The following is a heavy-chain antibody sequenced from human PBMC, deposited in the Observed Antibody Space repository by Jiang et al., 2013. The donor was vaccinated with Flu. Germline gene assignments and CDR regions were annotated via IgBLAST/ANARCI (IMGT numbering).Heavy chain of an antibody. Sequence: GAEVKKPGESLKISCKGSGYSFTSYWIGWVRQMPGKGLEWMGIIYPGDSDTRYSPSFQGQVTISADKSISTAYLQWSSLKASDTAMYYCARTGGSSIAAAGKGGYYYYYYGMDVWGQGTTVTVSS. CDR3: ARTGGSSIAAAGKGGYYYYYYGMDV. CDR2: IYPGDSDT. D-gene: IGHD6-13*01. V-gene: IGHV5-51*03. J-gene: IGHJ6*02. CDR1: GYSFTSYW.